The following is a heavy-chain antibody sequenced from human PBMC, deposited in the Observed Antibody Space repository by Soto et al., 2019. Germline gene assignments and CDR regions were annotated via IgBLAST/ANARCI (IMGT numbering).Heavy chain of an antibody. Sequence: PGGSLRLSCLASGFTFSDYAMTWFRHVPGRGLEWVSSLNGAGGSTYYADSVRGRFTISRDNSQNTLFLQMNRLTVDDTAIYYCAAPRDEYGSGISWFTYGMDVWGQGTTVTVSS. J-gene: IGHJ6*02. V-gene: IGHV3-23*01. CDR3: AAPRDEYGSGISWFTYGMDV. CDR1: GFTFSDYA. CDR2: LNGAGGST. D-gene: IGHD3-10*01.